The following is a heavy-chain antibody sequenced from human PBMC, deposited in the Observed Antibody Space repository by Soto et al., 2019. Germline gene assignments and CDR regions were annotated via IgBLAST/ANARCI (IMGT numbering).Heavy chain of an antibody. CDR3: ARSRHGYSASYYYYGMDV. CDR1: GYSFTSYW. J-gene: IGHJ6*02. D-gene: IGHD5-18*01. Sequence: PGESLKISCKGSGYSFTSYWIGWVRQMPGKGLEWMGIIYPGDSDTRYSPSFQGQVTISADKSISTAYLQWSSLKASDTAMYYCARSRHGYSASYYYYGMDVWGQGTRVTVSS. V-gene: IGHV5-51*01. CDR2: IYPGDSDT.